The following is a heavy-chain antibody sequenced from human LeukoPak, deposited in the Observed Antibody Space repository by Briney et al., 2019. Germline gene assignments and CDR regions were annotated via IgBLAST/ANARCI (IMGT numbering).Heavy chain of an antibody. CDR2: IRYDGSNK. CDR1: GFTFSSYG. V-gene: IGHV3-30*02. D-gene: IGHD1-26*01. CDR3: TKDLRIVGALGVFDS. Sequence: GGSLRLSCAASGFTFSSYGMHWVRQAPGKGLEWVAFIRYDGSNKYYADSVKGRFTISRDNSKNTLYLQMNRLRAEDTAVYYCTKDLRIVGALGVFDSWSQGTMVTVSS. J-gene: IGHJ3*02.